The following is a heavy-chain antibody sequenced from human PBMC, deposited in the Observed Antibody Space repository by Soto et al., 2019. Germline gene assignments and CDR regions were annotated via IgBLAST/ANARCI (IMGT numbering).Heavy chain of an antibody. J-gene: IGHJ4*02. CDR1: AFSFRHYA. D-gene: IGHD2-8*02. CDR2: ISFDGSDK. CDR3: ANPFGGDGLLVSDY. Sequence: QVHLVESGGGVVQPGRSLRLSCVASAFSFRHYAMHWVRQAPGKGLEWVAIISFDGSDKYYADSVKGRFTISRDNSKNSLYLQLNRLRVEDTAVYYCANPFGGDGLLVSDYCGQGTLVTVSS. V-gene: IGHV3-30*18.